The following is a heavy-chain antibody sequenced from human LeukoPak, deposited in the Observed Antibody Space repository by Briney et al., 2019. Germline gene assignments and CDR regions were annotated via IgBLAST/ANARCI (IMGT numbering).Heavy chain of an antibody. D-gene: IGHD1-26*01. J-gene: IGHJ5*02. Sequence: SETLSLTCTVSGGSISSCYWSWIRQPAGKGLEWIGRIYSSGSTNYNPSLKSRVTMSVDTSKSQFSLKLSSVTAADTAVYYCARDHVDRVGTEHGGFDPWGQGTLVTVSS. CDR3: ARDHVDRVGTEHGGFDP. V-gene: IGHV4-4*07. CDR2: IYSSGST. CDR1: GGSISSCY.